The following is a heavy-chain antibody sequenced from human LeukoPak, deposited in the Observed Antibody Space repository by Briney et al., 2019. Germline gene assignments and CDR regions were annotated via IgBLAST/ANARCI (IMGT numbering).Heavy chain of an antibody. Sequence: ASVKVSCKSSGFTFTDHYIHWVRQGPGQGLEWMGYIGPHSTFTSSPQEIQGRVTMTRDASMSTAYMELTRLTSDDPAVYYCVREGEGPLSKDYDYWGQGTLVTVSS. J-gene: IGHJ4*02. V-gene: IGHV1-2*02. D-gene: IGHD2/OR15-2a*01. CDR3: VREGEGPLSKDYDY. CDR2: IGPHSTFT. CDR1: GFTFTDHY.